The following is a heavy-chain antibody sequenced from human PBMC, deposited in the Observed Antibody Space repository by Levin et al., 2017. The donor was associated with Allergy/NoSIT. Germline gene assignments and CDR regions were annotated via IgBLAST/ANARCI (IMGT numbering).Heavy chain of an antibody. CDR3: ARGGDCPTPNCDNWIDP. V-gene: IGHV3-74*01. Sequence: GESLKISCAASGFTFSNYWMHWVRQVPGKGLMWVSRINSDGSSTTYADSVKGRFTISRDNAKNTPWLQMNNLRADDTAMYYCARGGDCPTPNCDNWIDPWGQGTLVTVSS. CDR1: GFTFSNYW. D-gene: IGHD2-15*01. J-gene: IGHJ5*02. CDR2: INSDGSST.